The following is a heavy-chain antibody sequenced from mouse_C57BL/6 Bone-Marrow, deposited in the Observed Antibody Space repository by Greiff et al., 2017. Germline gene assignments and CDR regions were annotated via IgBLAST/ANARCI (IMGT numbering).Heavy chain of an antibody. V-gene: IGHV3-5*01. D-gene: IGHD1-1*01. Sequence: EVKLVESGPGLVKPSQTVFLTCTVTGISITTGIYRWSWIRQFPGNKLEWIGYIYYSGTITYNPSLTSRTTIPRATPKNQLFLAMNSLTAEDTPTYYGAREDYYCRYWYYDVWGTGTTVTVSS. J-gene: IGHJ1*03. CDR3: AREDYYCRYWYYDV. CDR1: GISITTGIYR. CDR2: IYYSGTI.